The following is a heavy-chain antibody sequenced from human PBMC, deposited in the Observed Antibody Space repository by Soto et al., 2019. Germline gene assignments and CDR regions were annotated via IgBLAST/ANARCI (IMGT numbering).Heavy chain of an antibody. CDR1: GFTFSSYA. D-gene: IGHD2-2*03. CDR2: ISGSGGST. J-gene: IGHJ4*02. V-gene: IGHV3-23*01. CDR3: AKDRVGSGYCSSTSCYALGANDY. Sequence: PGGSLRLSCAASGFTFSSYAMSWVRQAPGKGLEWVSAISGSGGSTYYADSVKGRFTISRDNSKNTLYLQMNSLRAEDTAVYYCAKDRVGSGYCSSTSCYALGANDYWGQGTLVTVSS.